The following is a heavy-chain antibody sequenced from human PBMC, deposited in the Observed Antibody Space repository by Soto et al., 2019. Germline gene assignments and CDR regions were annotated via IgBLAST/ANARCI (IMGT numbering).Heavy chain of an antibody. D-gene: IGHD3-16*01. CDR1: GYTFTKVH. CDR3: ARDVIGQENYEPIGYYFDH. J-gene: IGHJ4*02. Sequence: QVQLIQLGAEVKKPWASVKVSCRASGYTFTKVHIHWVRQAPGQGLEWMGIIDPSGGVTRDAQRFPGRMTMSSDTSTSSVYMEWRGLTSEDTAVYYCARDVIGQENYEPIGYYFDHWGPGPLVTVSS. V-gene: IGHV1-46*01. CDR2: IDPSGGVT.